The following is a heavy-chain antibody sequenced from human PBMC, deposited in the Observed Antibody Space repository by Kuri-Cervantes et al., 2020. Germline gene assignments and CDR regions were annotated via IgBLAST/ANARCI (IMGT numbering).Heavy chain of an antibody. D-gene: IGHD3-16*01. CDR3: ARERGQTSYFDY. CDR2: INPNSGGT. CDR1: GYTFTGYY. V-gene: IGHV1-2*04. Sequence: ASVKVSCKASGYTFTGYYMHWVRQAPGQGLEWMGWINPNSGGTNYAQKFQGWVTMTRDTSTGTVYMELSSLRSEDTAVYYGARERGQTSYFDYWGQGTLVTVSS. J-gene: IGHJ4*02.